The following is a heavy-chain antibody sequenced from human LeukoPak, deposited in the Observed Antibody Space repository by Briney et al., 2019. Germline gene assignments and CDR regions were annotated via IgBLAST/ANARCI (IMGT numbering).Heavy chain of an antibody. Sequence: GGSLRLSCAASGFTFSSYAMSWVRQAPGKGLEWVSAISGSGGSTYYTDSVTGRFTNSRDNSKNTLYLQMNSLRAEDTALYYCAKLPTGYPNWFDPWGQGTLVTVSS. CDR1: GFTFSSYA. CDR3: AKLPTGYPNWFDP. D-gene: IGHD3-9*01. J-gene: IGHJ5*02. V-gene: IGHV3-23*01. CDR2: ISGSGGST.